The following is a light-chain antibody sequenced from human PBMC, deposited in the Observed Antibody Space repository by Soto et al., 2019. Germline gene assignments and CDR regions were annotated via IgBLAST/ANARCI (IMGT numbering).Light chain of an antibody. CDR3: CSYTTSNTRQIV. V-gene: IGLV2-14*01. J-gene: IGLJ1*01. CDR2: DVS. Sequence: SSLAQTSSVYGSPGHSITLSCTGTSSDVWGFNYVSWYQQQPGKAPKFMIYDVSNRPSGVSNRFSGSKSGNTASLTISGLQAEDEADYYCCSYTTSNTRQIVFGTG. CDR1: SSDVWGFNY.